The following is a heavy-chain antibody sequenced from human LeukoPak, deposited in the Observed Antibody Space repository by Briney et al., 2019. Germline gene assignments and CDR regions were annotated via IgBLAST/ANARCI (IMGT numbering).Heavy chain of an antibody. CDR2: ISAYNGNT. D-gene: IGHD1-26*01. V-gene: IGHV1-18*04. CDR3: ARGLGGSGSYFLTFDY. CDR1: GYTFTGYY. J-gene: IGHJ4*02. Sequence: GASVKVSCKASGYTFTGYYMHWVRQAPGQGLEWMGWISAYNGNTKYAQKLQGRVTMTTDTSTSTAYMELRSLRSDDRAVYYCARGLGGSGSYFLTFDYWGQGTLVTVSS.